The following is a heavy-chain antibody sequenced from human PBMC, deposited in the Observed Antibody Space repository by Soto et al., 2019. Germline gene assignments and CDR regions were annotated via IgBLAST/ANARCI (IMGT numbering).Heavy chain of an antibody. J-gene: IGHJ6*02. Sequence: GGSLRLSCAASGFTYSSYWMSWVRQAPGKGLEWVANIKQDGSEKYYVDSVKGRFTISRDNAKNSLYLQMNSLGAEDTAVYYCAREMWVYYYYGVDVWGQGTTVTVSS. CDR1: GFTYSSYW. V-gene: IGHV3-7*03. CDR2: IKQDGSEK. CDR3: AREMWVYYYYGVDV. D-gene: IGHD1-26*01.